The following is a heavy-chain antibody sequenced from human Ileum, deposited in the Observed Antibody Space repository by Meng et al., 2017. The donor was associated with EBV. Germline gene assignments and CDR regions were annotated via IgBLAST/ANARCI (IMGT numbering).Heavy chain of an antibody. Sequence: AQLRGAGPGRVKPAETLDLPCAVSGGSISRSDGWSWVRQPPGKGLEWIGETSHSGSTNYSPSLKSRVTISLDKSKNQLSLKLNSVTAADTAVYYCASSDYYRSDYWGQGTLVTVSS. J-gene: IGHJ4*02. CDR3: ASSDYYRSDY. D-gene: IGHD3-22*01. CDR2: TSHSGST. V-gene: IGHV4-4*02. CDR1: GGSISRSDG.